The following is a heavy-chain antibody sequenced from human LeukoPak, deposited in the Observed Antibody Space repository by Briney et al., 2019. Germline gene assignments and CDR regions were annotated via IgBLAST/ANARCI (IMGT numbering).Heavy chain of an antibody. CDR1: GYSISSGYY. CDR2: IYHSGST. V-gene: IGHV4-38-2*02. CDR3: ARVGELHYDFWSGYYFDY. D-gene: IGHD3-3*01. Sequence: PSETLSLTCTVSGYSISSGYYWGWIRQPPGKGLEWIGSIYHSGSTYYNPSLESRVTISVDTSKNQFSLKLSSVTAADTAVYYCARVGELHYDFWSGYYFDYWGQGTLVTVSS. J-gene: IGHJ4*02.